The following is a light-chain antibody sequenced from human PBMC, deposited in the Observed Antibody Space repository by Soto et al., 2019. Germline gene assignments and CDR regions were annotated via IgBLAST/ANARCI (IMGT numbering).Light chain of an antibody. CDR2: GAS. V-gene: IGKV3-20*01. CDR3: QQYGSSPPFT. CDR1: QSVSSSY. J-gene: IGKJ3*01. Sequence: EIVLTQSPGTLSLSPGEGGTLSCRASQSVSSSYLAWYQQKPGQAPRLLIYGASSRATGIPDRFSGSGSGTDFTLTISRLEPEDFAVYYCQQYGSSPPFTFGPGTKVDIK.